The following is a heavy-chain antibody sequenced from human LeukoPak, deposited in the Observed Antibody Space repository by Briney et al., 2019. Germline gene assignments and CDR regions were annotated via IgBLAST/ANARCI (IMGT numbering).Heavy chain of an antibody. V-gene: IGHV4-30-4*08. D-gene: IGHD5-18*01. Sequence: SQTLSLTCTVSGGSISSGDYYWSWIRQPPGKGLEWIGYIYYSGSTYYNPSLKSRVTISVDTSKNQFSLKLSSVTAADTAVYYCARGDTAMVNFDYWGQGTLVTVSS. CDR2: IYYSGST. CDR3: ARGDTAMVNFDY. CDR1: GGSISSGDYY. J-gene: IGHJ4*02.